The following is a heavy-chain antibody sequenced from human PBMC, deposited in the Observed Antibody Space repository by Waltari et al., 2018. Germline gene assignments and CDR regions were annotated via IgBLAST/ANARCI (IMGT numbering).Heavy chain of an antibody. CDR2: ISDSGVIT. Sequence: EVQLLESGGGLAQPGGSLRLSCAASGFDFFTHAMSWVRQAPGKGLEWVSGISDSGVITNYADSVNGRFTVSRDNSMNTVFLQLNSLTAEDTAIYYCARHLYGVDYLELDNWGRGTLVTVSS. D-gene: IGHD2-21*01. V-gene: IGHV3-23*01. J-gene: IGHJ4*02. CDR3: ARHLYGVDYLELDN. CDR1: GFDFFTHA.